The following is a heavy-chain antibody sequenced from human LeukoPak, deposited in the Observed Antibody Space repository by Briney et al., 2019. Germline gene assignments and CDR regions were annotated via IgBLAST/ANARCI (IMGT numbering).Heavy chain of an antibody. CDR1: GGTFSSYA. Sequence: GASVKVSCKASGGTFSSYAISWVRQAPGQGLEWMGGIIPIFGTANYAQKFQGRVTITTDESTSTAYVELSSLRSEDTAVYYCATRTADYLFDYWGQGTLVTVSS. CDR2: IIPIFGTA. V-gene: IGHV1-69*05. CDR3: ATRTADYLFDY. J-gene: IGHJ4*02. D-gene: IGHD4-11*01.